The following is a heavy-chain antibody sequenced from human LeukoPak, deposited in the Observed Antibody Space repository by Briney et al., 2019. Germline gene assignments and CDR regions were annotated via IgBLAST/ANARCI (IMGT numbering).Heavy chain of an antibody. CDR2: MNPNSGNT. CDR1: GYTFTSYD. V-gene: IGHV1-8*01. J-gene: IGHJ4*02. Sequence: ASVKVSCKASGYTFTSYDINWVRQATGQGLEWMGWMNPNSGNTGYAQKFQGRVTMTRDTSTSTVYMELSSLRSEDTAVYYCARIRGSGSPSYYFDYWGQGTLVTVSS. CDR3: ARIRGSGSPSYYFDY. D-gene: IGHD3-10*01.